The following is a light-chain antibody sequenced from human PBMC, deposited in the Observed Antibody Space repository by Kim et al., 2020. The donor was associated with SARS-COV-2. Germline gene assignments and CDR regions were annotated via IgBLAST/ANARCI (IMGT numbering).Light chain of an antibody. CDR3: QQRLEWPPT. J-gene: IGKJ2*01. CDR1: QSGNNY. CDR2: DAS. Sequence: LSRGGRATLSCRARQSGNNYVAWYEQKPGEPPRLLIGDASRGATGAPGRFRGRGSGTDFTLTISSLEPEDFAIYYWQQRLEWPPTFGQGTKLEI. V-gene: IGKV3-11*01.